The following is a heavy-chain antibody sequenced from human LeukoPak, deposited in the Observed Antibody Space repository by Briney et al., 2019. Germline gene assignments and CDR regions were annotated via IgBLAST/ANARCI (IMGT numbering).Heavy chain of an antibody. CDR2: IFYSGST. Sequence: PSETLSLTCTVSDGSISTGRYYWGWIRQPPGKGLEWIGSIFYSGSTYYNPSLKSRVTISVDTSKNQFSLKLSSVTAADTAVYYCARDSGYDIIDYWGQGTLVTVSS. CDR1: DGSISTGRYY. J-gene: IGHJ4*02. V-gene: IGHV4-39*02. D-gene: IGHD5-12*01. CDR3: ARDSGYDIIDY.